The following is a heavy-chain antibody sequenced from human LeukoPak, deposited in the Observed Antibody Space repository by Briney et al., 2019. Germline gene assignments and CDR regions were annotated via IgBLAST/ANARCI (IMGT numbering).Heavy chain of an antibody. CDR1: GFTFSDHY. V-gene: IGHV3-11*01. Sequence: GGSLRLSCAASGFTFSDHYMSWIRQAPGKGLELVSYISGSGSPIYYADSVKGRFTISRDNAKNSLYLQMNSLRAEDTAVYYCAKDGATGEPSLYFDYWGQGTLVTVSS. D-gene: IGHD7-27*01. J-gene: IGHJ4*02. CDR2: ISGSGSPI. CDR3: AKDGATGEPSLYFDY.